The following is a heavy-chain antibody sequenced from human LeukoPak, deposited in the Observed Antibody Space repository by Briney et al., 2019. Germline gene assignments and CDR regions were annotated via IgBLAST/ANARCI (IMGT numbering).Heavy chain of an antibody. CDR2: ISASGGST. CDR3: AKDGGAVRYFDWLFPCDAFDI. Sequence: GGSLRLSCAASGFTFSSYAMSWGRQATGKGLEWVSAISASGGSTYYADSVKGRFTISRDNSKNTLYLQMNSLRAEDTAVYYCAKDGGAVRYFDWLFPCDAFDIWGQGTMVTVSS. V-gene: IGHV3-23*01. D-gene: IGHD3-9*01. J-gene: IGHJ3*02. CDR1: GFTFSSYA.